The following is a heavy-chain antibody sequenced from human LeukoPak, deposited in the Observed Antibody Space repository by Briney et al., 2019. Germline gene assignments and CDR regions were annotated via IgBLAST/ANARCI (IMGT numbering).Heavy chain of an antibody. CDR1: GFTFSSYA. CDR2: ISSNGGST. CDR3: TRVLGYCSGGSCYSGGYYYYMDV. V-gene: IGHV3-64*01. J-gene: IGHJ6*03. D-gene: IGHD2-15*01. Sequence: GGSLRLSCAASGFTFSSYAMHWVRQAPGKGLEYVSAISSNGGSTYYANSVKGRFTISRDNSKNTLYLQMGSLKTEDTAVYYCTRVLGYCSGGSCYSGGYYYYMDVWGKGTTVTVSS.